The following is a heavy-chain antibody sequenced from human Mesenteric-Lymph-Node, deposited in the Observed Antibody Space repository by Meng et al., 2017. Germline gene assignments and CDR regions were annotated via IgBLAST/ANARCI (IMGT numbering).Heavy chain of an antibody. CDR1: GGSFSGYY. CDR2: INHSGST. Sequence: GSLRLSCAVYGGSFSGYYWGWIRQPPGKGLEWIGEINHSGSTNYNPSLKSRVTKSVDTSKNQFSLKLSSVTAADTAVYYCASRTEFGYFDYWGQGTLVTVSS. D-gene: IGHD1/OR15-1a*01. V-gene: IGHV4-34*01. J-gene: IGHJ4*02. CDR3: ASRTEFGYFDY.